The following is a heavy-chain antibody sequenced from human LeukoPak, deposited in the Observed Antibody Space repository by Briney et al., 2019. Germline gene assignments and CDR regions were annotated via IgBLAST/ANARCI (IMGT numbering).Heavy chain of an antibody. Sequence: RPSETLSLTCAVYGGSFSGYYWSWIRQPAGKGLEWIGRIYTSGSTNYNPSLKSRVTMSVDTSKNQFSLKLSSVTAADTAVYYCAXXXYXXLDAFDIWGQGTMVX. CDR2: IYTSGST. CDR3: AXXXYXXLDAFDI. CDR1: GGSFSGYY. J-gene: IGHJ3*02. V-gene: IGHV4-59*10.